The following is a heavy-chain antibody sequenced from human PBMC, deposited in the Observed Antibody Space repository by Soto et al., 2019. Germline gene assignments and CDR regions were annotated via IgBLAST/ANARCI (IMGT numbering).Heavy chain of an antibody. Sequence: ASMKVSCKASGYNFTSLGFSWVRKAPGQGLEWMGWISAYNGNTNYAQKLQGRVTMTTDTSTSTAYMELRSLRSDDTAVYYCARDSSGWSRVFDYWGQGTLVTVSS. CDR3: ARDSSGWSRVFDY. D-gene: IGHD6-19*01. J-gene: IGHJ4*02. CDR1: GYNFTSLG. V-gene: IGHV1-18*01. CDR2: ISAYNGNT.